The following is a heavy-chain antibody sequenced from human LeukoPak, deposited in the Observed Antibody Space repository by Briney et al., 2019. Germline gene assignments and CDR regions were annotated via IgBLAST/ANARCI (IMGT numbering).Heavy chain of an antibody. Sequence: ASVKLSCTASGYTFTGYYIHWVRQAPGKGLEWMGWINPNSGGTNYAHNFQGRITMTRDTSISTADMELSRLRFDDTAVYYWATTRRYYYDSSGPDAFDLWGQGTMVIVSS. CDR3: ATTRRYYYDSSGPDAFDL. CDR1: GYTFTGYY. D-gene: IGHD3-22*01. J-gene: IGHJ3*01. V-gene: IGHV1-2*02. CDR2: INPNSGGT.